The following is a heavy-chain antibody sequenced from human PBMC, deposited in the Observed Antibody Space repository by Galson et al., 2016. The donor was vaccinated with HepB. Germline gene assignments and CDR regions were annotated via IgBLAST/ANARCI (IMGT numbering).Heavy chain of an antibody. CDR2: INHSGST. CDR1: GGSFSGYY. J-gene: IGHJ6*03. D-gene: IGHD1-1*01. Sequence: SETLSLTCAVYGGSFSGYYWSWIRQPPGEGLEWIGEINHSGSTNYNPSLKSRVTISVDTSKNQFSLKLSSVTAADTAVYYCARGTNWNDGYYYYYYYMDVWGKGTTVTVSS. CDR3: ARGTNWNDGYYYYYYYMDV. V-gene: IGHV4-34*01.